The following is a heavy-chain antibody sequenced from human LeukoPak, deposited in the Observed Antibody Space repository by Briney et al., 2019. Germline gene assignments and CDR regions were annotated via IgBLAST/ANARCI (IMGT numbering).Heavy chain of an antibody. D-gene: IGHD3-10*01. CDR2: ISAVFANT. Sequence: GGSLRLSCAASGFTFDNYGMAWFRQAPGKGLEWVSTISAVFANTYYADSVKGRFTRSRYNSKSTLYLQLNSLRADDTAVYYCAKDLFSGSGRAGNTDVWGKGTTVTVSS. CDR1: GFTFDNYG. CDR3: AKDLFSGSGRAGNTDV. J-gene: IGHJ6*03. V-gene: IGHV3-23*01.